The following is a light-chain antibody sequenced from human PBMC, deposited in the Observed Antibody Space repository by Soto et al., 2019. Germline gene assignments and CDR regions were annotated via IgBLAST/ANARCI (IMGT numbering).Light chain of an antibody. Sequence: QSALTQPRSVSGSPGQSVTISCTGTSSDVGGYNFVSWYQHNPGKAPKLMIFDVSARPSGVPDRFSGSKSANTASLTISGLQAEDEADYYCCSYAGSSTAIFGGGTKLTVL. V-gene: IGLV2-11*01. J-gene: IGLJ2*01. CDR3: CSYAGSSTAI. CDR1: SSDVGGYNF. CDR2: DVS.